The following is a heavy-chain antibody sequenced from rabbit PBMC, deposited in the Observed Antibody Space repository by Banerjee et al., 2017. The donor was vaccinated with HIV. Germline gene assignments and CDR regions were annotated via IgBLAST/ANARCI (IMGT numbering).Heavy chain of an antibody. CDR1: GFSFSGSYY. V-gene: IGHV1S45*01. Sequence: QEQLVESGGGLVQPEGSLTLTCTASGFSFSGSYYMCWVRQAPGKGLEWIACIVGGSSGSTYYASWAKGRFTVSKTSSTTVTLQMTSLTAADTATYFCARDLAGVIGWNFNLWGPGTLVTVS. D-gene: IGHD4-1*01. J-gene: IGHJ4*01. CDR2: IVGGSSGST. CDR3: ARDLAGVIGWNFNL.